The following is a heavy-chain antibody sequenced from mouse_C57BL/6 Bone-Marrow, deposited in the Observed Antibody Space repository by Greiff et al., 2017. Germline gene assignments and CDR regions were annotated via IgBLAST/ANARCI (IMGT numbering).Heavy chain of an antibody. V-gene: IGHV6-3*01. J-gene: IGHJ2*01. D-gene: IGHD1-1*02. CDR2: IRLKSDNYAT. Sequence: EVQGVESGGGLVQPGGSMKLSCVASGFTFSNYWMNWVRQSPEKGLEWVAQIRLKSDNYATHYAESVKGRFTISRDDSKSSVYLPMNYLRAVVPGIYSCTHKLVTRVYYFDYWGQGTTLTVSS. CDR3: THKLVTRVYYFDY. CDR1: GFTFSNYW.